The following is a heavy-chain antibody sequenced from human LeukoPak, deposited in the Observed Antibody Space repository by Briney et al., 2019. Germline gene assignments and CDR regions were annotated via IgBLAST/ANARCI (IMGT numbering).Heavy chain of an antibody. CDR3: TRRTSSSGSWYSDY. V-gene: IGHV3-73*01. Sequence: PGGSLRLSCAASGFSFSVSAIHWVRQASGKGLEWVGRVTNKADNYATGYAASVKGRSTISRDDSKNTAYLQMNSLKTEDTAVYYCTRRTSSSGSWYSDYWGQGTLVAVSS. D-gene: IGHD2-15*01. CDR2: VTNKADNYAT. J-gene: IGHJ4*02. CDR1: GFSFSVSA.